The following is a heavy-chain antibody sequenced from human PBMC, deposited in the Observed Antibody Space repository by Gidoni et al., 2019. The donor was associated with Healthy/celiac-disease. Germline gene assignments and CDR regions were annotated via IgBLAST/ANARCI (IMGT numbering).Heavy chain of an antibody. J-gene: IGHJ4*02. CDR2: INHSGST. V-gene: IGHV4-34*01. CDR1: GGSFSGYY. D-gene: IGHD6-6*01. CDR3: AGIGYSSSSSNDY. Sequence: QVQLQQWGAGLLKPSETLSLTCAVYGGSFSGYYWSWIRQPPGKGLEWIGEINHSGSTNYNPSLKSRVTISVDTSKNQFSLKLSSVTAADTAVYYCAGIGYSSSSSNDYWGQGTLVTVSS.